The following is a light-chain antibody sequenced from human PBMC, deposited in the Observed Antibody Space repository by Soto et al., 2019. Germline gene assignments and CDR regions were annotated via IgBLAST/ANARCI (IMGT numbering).Light chain of an antibody. J-gene: IGLJ1*01. CDR2: ANN. V-gene: IGLV1-40*01. CDR1: SSNIGAGYD. CDR3: CSYAGTYTYV. Sequence: QSVLTQPPSVSGAPGQRVTISCTGSSSNIGAGYDVHWYQQVPGAAPKLLIYANNNRPSGVPDRFSGSKSGSSASLAITGLQAEDEADYYCCSYAGTYTYVFGTGTKVTVL.